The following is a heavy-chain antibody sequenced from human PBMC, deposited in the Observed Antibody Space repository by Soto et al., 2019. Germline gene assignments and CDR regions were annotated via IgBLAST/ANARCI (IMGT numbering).Heavy chain of an antibody. CDR3: ATVGYCSSTSCQTRYYYYGMDV. CDR1: GGSFSTYA. D-gene: IGHD2-2*03. Sequence: VKVSCKASGGSFSTYAINWLRQAPGQGLEWMGGIIPLFGTENYAQKFQGRVTITADKSTSTAYMELNSLRAEDTAVYYCATVGYCSSTSCQTRYYYYGMDVWGQGTTVTVS. J-gene: IGHJ6*02. V-gene: IGHV1-69*06. CDR2: IIPLFGTE.